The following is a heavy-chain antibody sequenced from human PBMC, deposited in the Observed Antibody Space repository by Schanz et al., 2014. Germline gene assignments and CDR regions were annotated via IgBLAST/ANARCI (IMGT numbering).Heavy chain of an antibody. J-gene: IGHJ2*01. D-gene: IGHD2-21*02. CDR2: VSSRSDEI. V-gene: IGHV3-23*04. CDR1: TFTFDHYA. Sequence: EVQLVESGGGLVQPGKSLRLSCSASTFTFDHYAMTWVRQAPGKGLEWVAAVSSRSDEIKYADSVRGRFTISRDNSRSTMYLQMNSLRDEDTAVYYCAKDHGGDCGDGCFNWYFDHWGRGTLVTVSS. CDR3: AKDHGGDCGDGCFNWYFDH.